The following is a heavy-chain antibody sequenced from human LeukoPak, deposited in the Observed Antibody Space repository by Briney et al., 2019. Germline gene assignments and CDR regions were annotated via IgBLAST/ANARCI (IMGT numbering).Heavy chain of an antibody. CDR3: ARVYRKIAVAGLDAFDI. CDR1: GGSISSYY. Sequence: PSETLSLTCTVSGGSISSYYWSWIRQPAGKGLEWIGRIYTSGSTNYNPSLKSRVTMSVDTSKNQFSLKLSSVTAADTAVYYCARVYRKIAVAGLDAFDIWGQGTMVTVSS. CDR2: IYTSGST. J-gene: IGHJ3*02. D-gene: IGHD6-19*01. V-gene: IGHV4-4*07.